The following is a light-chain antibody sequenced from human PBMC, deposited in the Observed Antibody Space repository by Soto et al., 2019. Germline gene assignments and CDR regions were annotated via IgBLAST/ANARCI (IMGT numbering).Light chain of an antibody. CDR1: QSVSSY. CDR2: DAS. V-gene: IGKV3-11*01. J-gene: IGKJ4*01. CDR3: QQRSDSPST. Sequence: EIVLTQSPATLSLSPGERATLSCRASQSVSSYLAWYQQKPGQAPRLLIYDASNRATGIPARFSGSGSGTDFSPPISSLEPDDFAVYYCQQRSDSPSTFGGGTKVQIK.